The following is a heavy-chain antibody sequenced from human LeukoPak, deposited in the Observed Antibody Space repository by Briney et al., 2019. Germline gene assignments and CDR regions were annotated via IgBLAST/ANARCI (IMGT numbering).Heavy chain of an antibody. CDR3: AASYDFWGGYLNHDY. CDR2: INPNSGDT. CDR1: GYTFTGYY. V-gene: IGHV1-2*02. J-gene: IGHJ4*02. Sequence: ASVKVFCKASGYTFTGYYMHWVRQAPGQGLEWMGWINPNSGDTNYAQKLQGRVTMTRDTSISTAYMELSRLKSDDTAVYYCAASYDFWGGYLNHDYWGQGTLVTVSS. D-gene: IGHD3-3*01.